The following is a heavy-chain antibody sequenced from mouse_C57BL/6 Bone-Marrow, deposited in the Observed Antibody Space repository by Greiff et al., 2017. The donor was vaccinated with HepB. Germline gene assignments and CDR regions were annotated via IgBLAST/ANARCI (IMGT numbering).Heavy chain of an antibody. CDR1: GYNFTSYW. D-gene: IGHD1-1*01. CDR3: ATDPLSSTVVAPGYFDY. Sequence: QVQLKESGAELAKPGASVKLSCKASGYNFTSYWMHWVKQRPGQGLEWIGYINPSSGYTKYNQKFKDKDTLTADKSSSTAYMQLSSLTYEDSAVYYCATDPLSSTVVAPGYFDYWGQGTTLTVSS. J-gene: IGHJ2*01. V-gene: IGHV1-7*01. CDR2: INPSSGYT.